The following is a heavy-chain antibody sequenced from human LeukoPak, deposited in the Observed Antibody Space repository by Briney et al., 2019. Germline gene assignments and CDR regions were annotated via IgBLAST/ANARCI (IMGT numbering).Heavy chain of an antibody. Sequence: PGGSLRLSCAASGFTFSSYEMNWVRQAPGKGLEWVSYISSRGRTIYYADSVKGRLTMSRDNAKNSLYLQMNSLRAEDTAVYYCARDSNWSPDYWGQGTLVTVSS. V-gene: IGHV3-48*03. J-gene: IGHJ4*02. D-gene: IGHD1-1*01. CDR3: ARDSNWSPDY. CDR2: ISSRGRTI. CDR1: GFTFSSYE.